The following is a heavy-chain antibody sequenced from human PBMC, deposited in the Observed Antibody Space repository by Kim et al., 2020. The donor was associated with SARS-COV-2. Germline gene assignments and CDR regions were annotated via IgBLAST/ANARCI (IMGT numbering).Heavy chain of an antibody. D-gene: IGHD1-7*01. CDR3: ARDSSASLGTLDY. Sequence: ADSVKGRFTISRDNSKNTLYLQMNSLRAEDTAVYYCARDSSASLGTLDYWGQGTLVTVSS. J-gene: IGHJ4*02. V-gene: IGHV3-30*01.